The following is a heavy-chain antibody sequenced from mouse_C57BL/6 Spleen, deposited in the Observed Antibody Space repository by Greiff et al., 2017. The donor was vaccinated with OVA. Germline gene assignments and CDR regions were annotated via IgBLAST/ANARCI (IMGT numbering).Heavy chain of an antibody. CDR3: ARNYYGSSYVWYFDV. CDR1: GFTFSSYT. CDR2: ISGGGGNT. Sequence: EVKLMESGGGLVKPGGSLKLSCAASGFTFSSYTMSWVRQTPEKRLEWVATISGGGGNTYYPDSVKGRFTISRDNAKNTLYLQMSSLRSEDTALYYCARNYYGSSYVWYFDVWGTGTTVTVSS. J-gene: IGHJ1*03. D-gene: IGHD1-1*01. V-gene: IGHV5-9*01.